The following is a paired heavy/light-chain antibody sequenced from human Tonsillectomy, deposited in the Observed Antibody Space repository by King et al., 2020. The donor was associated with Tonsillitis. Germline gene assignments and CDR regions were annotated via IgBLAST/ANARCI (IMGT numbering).Heavy chain of an antibody. CDR3: ARDDGASPSAFDF. J-gene: IGHJ4*02. CDR2: IKGDGSKK. CDR1: GFTFSNYW. V-gene: IGHV3-7*03. Sequence: EVQLVESGGDLVQPEGSLRLSCAASGFTFSNYWMSWVRQAPGKGLEWVADIKGDGSKKYYVDSVKGRFTISRDNAKNSLYMQMNSLRAEDTALYFCARDDGASPSAFDFWGQGTLVTVSS.
Light chain of an antibody. V-gene: IGLV10-54*01. CDR1: SNNVGKEG. Sequence: QAGLTQPPSVSKDLRQTATLTCTGNSNNVGKEGAAWLQQHQGHPPKLLSYRNNNRPSGISERFSASRSGNTASLTITGLQPEDEADYYCSTWDSSLDAYVFGTGTKVTVL. J-gene: IGLJ1*01. CDR2: RNN. CDR3: STWDSSLDAYV.